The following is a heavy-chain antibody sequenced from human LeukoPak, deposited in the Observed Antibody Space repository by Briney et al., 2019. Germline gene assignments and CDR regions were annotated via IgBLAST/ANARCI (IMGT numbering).Heavy chain of an antibody. V-gene: IGHV4-61*01. D-gene: IGHD3-3*01. Sequence: SETLSLTCTVSGGSISSGSYYWSWIRQPPGKGLEWIGYIYYSGSTNYNPSLKSRVTISVDTSKNQFSLKLSSVTAADTAVYYCARFSQGVVRAFHPPIWGQGTMVTVSS. CDR3: ARFSQGVVRAFHPPI. CDR1: GGSISSGSYY. J-gene: IGHJ3*02. CDR2: IYYSGST.